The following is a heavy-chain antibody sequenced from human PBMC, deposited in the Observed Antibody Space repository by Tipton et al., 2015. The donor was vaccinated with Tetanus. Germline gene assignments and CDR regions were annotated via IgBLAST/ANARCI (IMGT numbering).Heavy chain of an antibody. D-gene: IGHD3-3*01. CDR3: ARIIQYDFWSGYAVDY. CDR2: IYYSGST. Sequence: TLSLTCTVSGGSISSDGYSWSWIRQPPGKGLEWIGYIYYSGSTYYNPSLKSRVTISVDTSKNQFSLKLSSVTAADTAVYYCARIIQYDFWSGYAVDYWGQGTLVTVSS. V-gene: IGHV4-30-2*05. J-gene: IGHJ4*02. CDR1: GGSISSDGYS.